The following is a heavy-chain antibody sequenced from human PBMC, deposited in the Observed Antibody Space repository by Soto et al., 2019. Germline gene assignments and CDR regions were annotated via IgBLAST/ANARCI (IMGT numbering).Heavy chain of an antibody. CDR1: GGSISSGGYY. CDR3: ARMVAANSYYGDYPHWFDP. D-gene: IGHD4-17*01. V-gene: IGHV4-31*03. CDR2: IYYSGST. J-gene: IGHJ5*02. Sequence: QVQLQESGPGLVKPSQTLSLTCTVSGGSISSGGYYWSWIRQHPGKGLEWIGYIYYSGSTYYNPSLKSRVTRSVDTSKNQFSLKLSSVTAADTAVYYCARMVAANSYYGDYPHWFDPWGQGTLVTVSS.